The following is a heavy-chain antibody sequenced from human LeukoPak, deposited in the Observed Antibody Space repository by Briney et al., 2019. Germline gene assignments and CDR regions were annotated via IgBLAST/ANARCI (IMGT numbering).Heavy chain of an antibody. V-gene: IGHV4-61*10. CDR2: INHSGST. D-gene: IGHD6-25*01. J-gene: IGHJ4*02. CDR1: GGSISSGSYY. Sequence: SETLSLTCTVSGGSISSGSYYWSWIRQAAGKGLEWIGEINHSGSTNYNPSLKSRVTISVDTSNNQFSLKLSSVTAADTAVYYCARRAAAGPIYWGQGTLVTVSS. CDR3: ARRAAAGPIY.